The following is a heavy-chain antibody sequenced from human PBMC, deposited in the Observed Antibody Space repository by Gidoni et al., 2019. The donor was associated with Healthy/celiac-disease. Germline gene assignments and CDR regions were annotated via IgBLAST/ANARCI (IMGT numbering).Heavy chain of an antibody. V-gene: IGHV3-48*02. J-gene: IGHJ4*02. Sequence: LSLPCSASGFTFSSYSMNWVRQAPGKGLEWVSYMSSSSSTIYYADSVKGRFTIARDNAKNSLYLQMNSLRDEDTAVYYCASLYGDYGYWGQGTLVTVSS. CDR1: GFTFSSYS. CDR2: MSSSSSTI. D-gene: IGHD4-17*01. CDR3: ASLYGDYGY.